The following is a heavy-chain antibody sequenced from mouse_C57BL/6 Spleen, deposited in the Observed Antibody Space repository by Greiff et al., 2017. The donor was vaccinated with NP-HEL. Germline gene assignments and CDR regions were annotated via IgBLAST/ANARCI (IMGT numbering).Heavy chain of an antibody. CDR2: INSDGGST. V-gene: IGHV5-6-2*01. CDR1: GFTFSSYA. J-gene: IGHJ3*01. Sequence: EVQLVESGGGLVKPGGYLKLSCAASGFTFSSYAMSWVRQTPEKRLELVAAINSDGGSTYYPDTMERRFIISRDNTKKTLYLQMSSLRSEDTALYYCARHGDGNSFAYWGQGTLVTVSA. CDR3: ARHGDGNSFAY. D-gene: IGHD2-1*01.